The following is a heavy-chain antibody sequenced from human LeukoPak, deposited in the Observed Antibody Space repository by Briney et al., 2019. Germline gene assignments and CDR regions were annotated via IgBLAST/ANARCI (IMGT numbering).Heavy chain of an antibody. CDR2: VYYRGST. V-gene: IGHV4-59*08. Sequence: SETLSLTCTVSGGSIRNYYWSWIRQPPGKGLEWIGYVYYRGSTDSNPSLKSRVAISVDTSKNRFSLKLTSVTAADTAVYYCARHTPMVLAPSGYYFLMDVWGQGTTVTVSS. J-gene: IGHJ6*02. CDR3: ARHTPMVLAPSGYYFLMDV. D-gene: IGHD5-18*01. CDR1: GGSIRNYY.